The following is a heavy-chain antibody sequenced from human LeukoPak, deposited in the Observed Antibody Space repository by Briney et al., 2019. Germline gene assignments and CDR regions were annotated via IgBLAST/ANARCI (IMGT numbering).Heavy chain of an antibody. V-gene: IGHV4-34*01. D-gene: IGHD3-22*01. CDR3: ARHSTTRYYYDSSGRTGAFDI. CDR2: INHSGST. Sequence: PSETLSLTCAVYGGSFSGYYWSWIRQPPGKGLEWIGEINHSGSTNYNPSLKSRVTISVDTSKNQFSLKLSSVTAADTAVYYCARHSTTRYYYDSSGRTGAFDIWGQGTMVTVSS. CDR1: GGSFSGYY. J-gene: IGHJ3*02.